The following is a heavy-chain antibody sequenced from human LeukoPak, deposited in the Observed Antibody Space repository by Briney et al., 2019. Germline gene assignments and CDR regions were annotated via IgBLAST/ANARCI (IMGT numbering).Heavy chain of an antibody. CDR2: INPSDIKK. Sequence: GASVKVSCKTSGYTFSTYYVHWVRQTPGQGLEWMAAINPSDIKKCYAQEFQGRVAVTWDTSTSTVYMELSSLRSEDTAVYYCARESGDITAPKKNFDFWGQGTLITVSS. J-gene: IGHJ4*02. CDR3: ARESGDITAPKKNFDF. CDR1: GYTFSTYY. D-gene: IGHD6-13*01. V-gene: IGHV1-46*01.